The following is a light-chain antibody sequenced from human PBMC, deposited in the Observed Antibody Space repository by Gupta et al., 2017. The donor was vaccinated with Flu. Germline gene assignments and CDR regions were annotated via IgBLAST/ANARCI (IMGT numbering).Light chain of an antibody. V-gene: IGKV1-39*01. J-gene: IGKJ4*01. CDR3: HQNDSNTSVT. CDR2: AAS. Sequence: DIQMTQSPSSLSASVGDRVTITCRASQSISNYLIWYQQKSGKAPKLLIYAASSWQSGVPSRFSGSGDGKNVPLTNSRRQQEEFAAYYCHQNDSNTSVTFGRGTKVEIK. CDR1: QSISNY.